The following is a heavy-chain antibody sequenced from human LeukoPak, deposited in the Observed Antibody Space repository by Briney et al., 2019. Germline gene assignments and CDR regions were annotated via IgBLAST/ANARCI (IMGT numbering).Heavy chain of an antibody. CDR2: ISAYNGNT. Sequence: GASVKVSCKASGYTFTSYGISWVRQAPGQGLEWMGWISAYNGNTNYAQKFQGRVTMTEDTSTDTAYMELSSLRSEGTAVYYCATAVWDYWGQGTLVTVSS. D-gene: IGHD2-21*01. V-gene: IGHV1-18*01. CDR1: GYTFTSYG. CDR3: ATAVWDY. J-gene: IGHJ4*02.